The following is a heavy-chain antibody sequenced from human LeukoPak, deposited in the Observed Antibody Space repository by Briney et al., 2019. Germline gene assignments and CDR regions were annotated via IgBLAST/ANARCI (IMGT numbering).Heavy chain of an antibody. V-gene: IGHV4-30-2*01. Sequence: SETLSLTCAVSGGSISSGGYSWSWIRQPPGKGLEWIGCIYHSGSTYYNPSLKSRVTISVDRSKNQFSLKLSSVTAADTAVYYCAREARMGYYYYGMDVWGQGTTVTVSS. CDR1: GGSISSGGYS. J-gene: IGHJ6*02. D-gene: IGHD1-26*01. CDR2: IYHSGST. CDR3: AREARMGYYYYGMDV.